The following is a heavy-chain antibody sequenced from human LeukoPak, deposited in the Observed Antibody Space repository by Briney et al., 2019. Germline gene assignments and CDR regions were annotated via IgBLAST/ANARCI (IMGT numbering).Heavy chain of an antibody. D-gene: IGHD6-19*01. CDR1: GFTFSTYA. CDR3: AREQSGTRGWYTVDY. Sequence: GGFLRLSCAASGFTFSTYAITWVRQGPGKGLEWVSAIRPDGDRTYYANSVRGRFTISRDNSKDTVYLQINGLRVEDTAVYYCAREQSGTRGWYTVDYWGQGTLVTVSS. J-gene: IGHJ4*02. V-gene: IGHV3-23*01. CDR2: IRPDGDRT.